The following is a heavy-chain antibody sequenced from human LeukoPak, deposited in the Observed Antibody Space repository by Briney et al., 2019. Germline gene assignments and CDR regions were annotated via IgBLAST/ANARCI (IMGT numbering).Heavy chain of an antibody. D-gene: IGHD3-10*01. CDR1: GYTLTELS. J-gene: IGHJ5*02. CDR3: ATVLSMVRGVPDNWFDP. Sequence: ASVTVSCKVSGYTLTELSMHWVRQAPGKGLEWMGGFDPEDGETIYAQKFQGRVTMTEDTSTDTAYMELSSLRSEDTAVYYCATVLSMVRGVPDNWFDPWGQGTLVIVSS. CDR2: FDPEDGET. V-gene: IGHV1-24*01.